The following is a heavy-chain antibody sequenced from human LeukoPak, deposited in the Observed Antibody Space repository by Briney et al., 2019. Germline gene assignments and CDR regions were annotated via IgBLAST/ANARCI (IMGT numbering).Heavy chain of an antibody. CDR3: ATEMGTTVTYVLFAY. Sequence: SETLSLTCTVSGGSISSYYWSWIRQPAGKGLEWIGRIYTSGSTNYNPSLKSRVTMSVDTSKNQFSLKLSSVTAADTAVYYCATEMGTTVTYVLFAYWGQGTLVTVSS. D-gene: IGHD4-17*01. V-gene: IGHV4-4*07. J-gene: IGHJ4*02. CDR1: GGSISSYY. CDR2: IYTSGST.